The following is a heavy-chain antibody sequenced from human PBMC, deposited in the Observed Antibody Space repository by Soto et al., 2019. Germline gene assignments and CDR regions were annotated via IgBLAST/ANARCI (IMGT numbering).Heavy chain of an antibody. CDR1: GDSFTNHY. CDR2: IYYTGDA. D-gene: IGHD3-16*01. V-gene: IGHV4-59*11. CDR3: ARGGEGLDV. Sequence: SETLSLTCSVSGDSFTNHYWSWIRQSPGKGLEWIGYIYYTGDAKYTSSLQSRVTISVDAPKRQVSLSLTSVTAADTAIYYCARGGEGLDVWGPGTAVTVSS. J-gene: IGHJ6*02.